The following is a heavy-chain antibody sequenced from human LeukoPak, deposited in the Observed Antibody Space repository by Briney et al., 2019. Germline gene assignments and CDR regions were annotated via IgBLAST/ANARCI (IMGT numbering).Heavy chain of an antibody. CDR2: ISAYNGNT. CDR1: GYTFTSYG. Sequence: ASVKVSCKASGYTFTSYGISWVRQAPGQGLEWMGWISAYNGNTNYAQKLQGRVTMTTDTSTGTAYMELRSLRSDDTAVYYCASIRRTTGTAHFDYWGQGTLVTVSS. J-gene: IGHJ4*02. V-gene: IGHV1-18*01. D-gene: IGHD1-1*01. CDR3: ASIRRTTGTAHFDY.